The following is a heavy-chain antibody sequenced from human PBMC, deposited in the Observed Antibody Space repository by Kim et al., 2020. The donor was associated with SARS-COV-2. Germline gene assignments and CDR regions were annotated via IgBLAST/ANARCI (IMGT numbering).Heavy chain of an antibody. D-gene: IGHD6-13*01. CDR2: IWYDGSNQ. CDR3: ARGTNSWSDVGLDP. CDR1: GFTFSNYG. Sequence: GGSLRLSCAASGFTFSNYGMHWVRQAPGKGLEWVAVIWYDGSNQYYADSVKGRFTISRDNSKNTLYLQMNSLRDEDTAVYYCARGTNSWSDVGLDPWGQGSLVIVAS. V-gene: IGHV3-33*01. J-gene: IGHJ5*02.